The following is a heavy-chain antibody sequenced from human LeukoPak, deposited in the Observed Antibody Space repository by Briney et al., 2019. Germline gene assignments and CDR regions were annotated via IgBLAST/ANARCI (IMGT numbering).Heavy chain of an antibody. D-gene: IGHD3-22*01. Sequence: SETLSLTCTVSGGSISSSSYYWGWIRQPPGKGLEWIGEINHSGSTNYNPSLKGRVTISVDTSKNQFSLKLSSVTAADTAVYYCARDAKLYYYDSSGYYALQPVFDYWGQGTLVTVSS. J-gene: IGHJ4*02. V-gene: IGHV4-39*07. CDR2: INHSGST. CDR1: GGSISSSSYY. CDR3: ARDAKLYYYDSSGYYALQPVFDY.